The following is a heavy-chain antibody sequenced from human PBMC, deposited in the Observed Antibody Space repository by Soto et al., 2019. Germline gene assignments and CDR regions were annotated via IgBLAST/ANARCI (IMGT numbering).Heavy chain of an antibody. CDR3: ARAGGGDLKAFAS. J-gene: IGHJ3*02. D-gene: IGHD3-16*01. CDR1: GFTFSSYS. CDR2: ISSSSSYI. V-gene: IGHV3-21*01. Sequence: EVQLVESGGGLVKPGGSLRLSCAASGFTFSSYSMNWVRQAPGKGLEWVSLISSSSSYIYYADSVKGRFTISRDNAKNSLSLQMNSMRAVGTAVFYYARAGGGDLKAFASWGQGTAVTVSS.